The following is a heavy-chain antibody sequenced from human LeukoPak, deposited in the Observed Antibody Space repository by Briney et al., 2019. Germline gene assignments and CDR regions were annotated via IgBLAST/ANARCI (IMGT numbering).Heavy chain of an antibody. Sequence: GGSLRLSCAASGFTFSSYSMNWVRQAPGKGLEWVSYISSSSSTIYYADSVKGRFTISRDNAKNSLYLQMNSLRAEDTAVYYCARGQQLVSPPYGMDVWGQGTTVTVSS. J-gene: IGHJ6*02. CDR1: GFTFSSYS. CDR3: ARGQQLVSPPYGMDV. D-gene: IGHD6-13*01. V-gene: IGHV3-48*04. CDR2: ISSSSSTI.